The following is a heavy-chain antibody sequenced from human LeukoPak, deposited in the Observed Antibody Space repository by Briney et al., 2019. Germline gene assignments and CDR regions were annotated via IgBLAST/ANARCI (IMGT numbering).Heavy chain of an antibody. CDR1: GGSISNYY. D-gene: IGHD3-10*01. V-gene: IGHV4-59*01. J-gene: IGHJ4*02. Sequence: PSETLSPTCTVSGGSISNYYWSWIRQPPGKGLEWIGYIYYSGSTNYNPSLKSRVTISVDTSKNQFSLKLSSVTAADTAVYYCARGGSDYYGSGSYYYFDYWGQGTLVTVSS. CDR2: IYYSGST. CDR3: ARGGSDYYGSGSYYYFDY.